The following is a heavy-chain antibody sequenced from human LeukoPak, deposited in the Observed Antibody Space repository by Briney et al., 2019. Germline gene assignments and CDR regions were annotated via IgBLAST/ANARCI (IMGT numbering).Heavy chain of an antibody. CDR1: GASISNYY. CDR2: MYSTGST. Sequence: ETLSLTCTVSGASISNYYWTWVRQPAEKGLEWIGRMYSTGSTIYNPSLKSRVTMSVDTSKNQFSLTLSSVTAADTAVYYCARTRSYYMDVWAKGTTVTVSS. CDR3: ARTRSYYMDV. D-gene: IGHD6-19*01. J-gene: IGHJ6*03. V-gene: IGHV4-4*07.